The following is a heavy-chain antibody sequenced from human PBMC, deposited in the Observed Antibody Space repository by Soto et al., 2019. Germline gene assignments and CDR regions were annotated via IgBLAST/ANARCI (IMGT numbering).Heavy chain of an antibody. Sequence: QVQMVQSGAEVKKPGSSARVSCKVSGGTFSRHSISWVRQAPGQGLEWMGGIIPIFDATQYAQKFQGRLTITADESTTTFHMDLSGLRPEDTAIYYGARDLTSVRGSWGQGPLVTVS. D-gene: IGHD3-10*01. V-gene: IGHV1-69*01. J-gene: IGHJ4*02. CDR3: ARDLTSVRGS. CDR1: GGTFSRHS. CDR2: IIPIFDAT.